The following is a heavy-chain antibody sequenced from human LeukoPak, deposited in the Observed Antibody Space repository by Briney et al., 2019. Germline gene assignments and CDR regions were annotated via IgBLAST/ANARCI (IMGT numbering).Heavy chain of an antibody. Sequence: GGSLRLSCAASGFTFSTYAMHWVRQAPGKGLEWVAVISSDGTYKYYAVSVRGRFTISRDNSKNTLYLQMNSLRGEDTAVYYCARDPTPDVVGATMFLNYWGQGTLVTVSS. J-gene: IGHJ4*02. CDR3: ARDPTPDVVGATMFLNY. V-gene: IGHV3-30*04. D-gene: IGHD1-26*01. CDR1: GFTFSTYA. CDR2: ISSDGTYK.